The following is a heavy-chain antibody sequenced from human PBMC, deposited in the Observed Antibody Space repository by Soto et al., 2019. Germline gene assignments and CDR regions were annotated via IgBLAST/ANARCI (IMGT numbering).Heavy chain of an antibody. J-gene: IGHJ6*01. V-gene: IGHV4-30-4*01. CDR1: GGSISSGDYY. CDR2: IYYSGST. Sequence: SETLSLTCTVSGGSISSGDYYWSWIRQPPGKGLEWIGYIYYSGSTYYNPSLKSRVTISVDTSKNQFSLKLSSVTAADTAVYYCAREGRLAAFPYYYYGMDVWGKVTTVAVSS. CDR3: AREGRLAAFPYYYYGMDV. D-gene: IGHD2-15*01.